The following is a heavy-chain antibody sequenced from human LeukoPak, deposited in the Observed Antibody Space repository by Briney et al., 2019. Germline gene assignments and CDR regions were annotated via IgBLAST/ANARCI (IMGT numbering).Heavy chain of an antibody. J-gene: IGHJ4*02. Sequence: GGSLRLSCAASGFTFSTYAMSWVRQAPGKGLEWVSHISGSGANTYYADSVRGRFTISRDNSKNTLYLQMNSLRSEDTAVYYCAKDGPGCGGDCCSDYWGQGTLLTVCS. CDR1: GFTFSTYA. V-gene: IGHV3-23*01. D-gene: IGHD2-21*02. CDR2: ISGSGANT. CDR3: AKDGPGCGGDCCSDY.